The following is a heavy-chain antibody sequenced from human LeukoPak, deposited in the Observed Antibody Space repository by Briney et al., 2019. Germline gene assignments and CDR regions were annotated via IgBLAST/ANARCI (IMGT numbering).Heavy chain of an antibody. D-gene: IGHD2-15*01. CDR1: GFTFSNYA. CDR2: ISGSGGSA. Sequence: PGGSLRLSCAASGFTFSNYAMNWVHQAPGKGLEWVSFISGSGGSAYYADSVKGRFTISRDNSKNTLYLQMNSLRAEDTAVYYCAKSPYCSGGSCYSGDFDYWGQGTLVTVSS. CDR3: AKSPYCSGGSCYSGDFDY. J-gene: IGHJ4*02. V-gene: IGHV3-23*01.